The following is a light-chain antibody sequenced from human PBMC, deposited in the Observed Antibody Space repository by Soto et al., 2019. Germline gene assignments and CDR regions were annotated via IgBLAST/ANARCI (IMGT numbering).Light chain of an antibody. Sequence: QSALTQPASVSGSPGQSITISCTGTSSDVGGYNYVSWYQQHPGKAPKLMIYDVSNRPSGVSNRFSGSKSGNTASLTISGLQAEDEDDYYCRSYTSSSLYVFGTGTKVTVL. CDR3: RSYTSSSLYV. CDR2: DVS. J-gene: IGLJ1*01. V-gene: IGLV2-14*01. CDR1: SSDVGGYNY.